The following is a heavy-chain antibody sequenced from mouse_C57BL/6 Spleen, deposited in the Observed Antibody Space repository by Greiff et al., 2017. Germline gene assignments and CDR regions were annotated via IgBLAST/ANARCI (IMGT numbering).Heavy chain of an antibody. CDR2: IDPETGGT. Sequence: QVQLKQSGAELVRPGASVTLSCKASGYTFTDYEMHWVKQTPVHGLEWIGAIDPETGGTAYNQKFKGKAILTADKSSSTAYMELRSLTSEDSAVYYCTQRDYAMDYWGQGTSVTVSS. V-gene: IGHV1-15*01. J-gene: IGHJ4*01. CDR3: TQRDYAMDY. CDR1: GYTFTDYE.